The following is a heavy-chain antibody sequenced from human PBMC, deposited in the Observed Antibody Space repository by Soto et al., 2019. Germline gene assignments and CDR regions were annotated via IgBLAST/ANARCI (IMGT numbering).Heavy chain of an antibody. CDR1: GFTFSSYG. V-gene: IGHV3-30*18. CDR2: ISYDGSNK. J-gene: IGHJ4*02. D-gene: IGHD3-10*01. Sequence: QVQLVESGGGVVQPGRSLRLSCAASGFTFSSYGMHWVRQAPGKGLEWVAVISYDGSNKYYADSMKGRFTISRDNSKNTLYLQMNSLRAEDTAVYYCAKGGPMVRGPRGYFDYWGQGTLVTVSS. CDR3: AKGGPMVRGPRGYFDY.